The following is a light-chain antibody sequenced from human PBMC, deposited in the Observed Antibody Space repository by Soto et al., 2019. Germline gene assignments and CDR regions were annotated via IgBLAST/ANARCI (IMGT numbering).Light chain of an antibody. CDR3: TSYSSSNNFDVV. V-gene: IGLV2-14*01. J-gene: IGLJ2*01. CDR2: EVS. Sequence: QSALTQPASVSGSPGQSITISFTGTTSDVGGYDFVSWYQQHPGKAPKLIIYEVSNRPSGVSNRFSASKSGNTASLTISGLQAEDEADYFCTSYSSSNNFDVVFGGGTKLTVL. CDR1: TSDVGGYDF.